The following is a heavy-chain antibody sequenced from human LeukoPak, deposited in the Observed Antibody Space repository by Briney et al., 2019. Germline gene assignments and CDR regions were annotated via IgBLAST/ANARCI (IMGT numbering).Heavy chain of an antibody. V-gene: IGHV5-10-1*01. Sequence: PGESLKISCKGSGYSFTSYWISWVRQMPGKGLEWMGRIDPSDSYTNYSPSFQGHVTISADKSISTAYLQWSSLKASDTGMYYCACYSGVLNWFDPWGQGILVTVSS. CDR3: ACYSGVLNWFDP. J-gene: IGHJ5*02. D-gene: IGHD2-15*01. CDR2: IDPSDSYT. CDR1: GYSFTSYW.